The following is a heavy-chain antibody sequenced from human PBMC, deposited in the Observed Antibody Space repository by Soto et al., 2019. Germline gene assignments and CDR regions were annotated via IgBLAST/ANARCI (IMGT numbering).Heavy chain of an antibody. CDR2: IKSKRDGETT. D-gene: IGHD1-26*01. CDR1: GSTFTNIL. CDR3: TTGGPVGTYFDY. J-gene: IGHJ4*02. Sequence: GGSLRLSCAASGSTFTNILMSWVRQAPGKGLEWIGRIKSKRDGETTDYAAPVKGRFAVSRDDSKHMVFMQMDSLKTEDTAVYYCTTGGPVGTYFDYWGQGA. V-gene: IGHV3-15*01.